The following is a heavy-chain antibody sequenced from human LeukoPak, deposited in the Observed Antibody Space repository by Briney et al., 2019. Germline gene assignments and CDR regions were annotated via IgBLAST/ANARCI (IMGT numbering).Heavy chain of an antibody. CDR1: GYTFTSYG. Sequence: ASVKVSRKASGYTFTSYGISWVRQAPGQGLEWMGWISAYNGNTNYAQKLQGRVTMTTDTSTSTAYMELRSLRSDDTAVYYCARDQGAAAGEGWFDPWGQGTLVTVSS. CDR2: ISAYNGNT. V-gene: IGHV1-18*01. J-gene: IGHJ5*02. D-gene: IGHD6-13*01. CDR3: ARDQGAAAGEGWFDP.